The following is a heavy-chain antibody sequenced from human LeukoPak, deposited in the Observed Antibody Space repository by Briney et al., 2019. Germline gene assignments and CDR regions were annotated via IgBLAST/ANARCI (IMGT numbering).Heavy chain of an antibody. Sequence: GGSLRLSCAASGFTFSSYGMHWVRQAPGKGLEWVAFIRYDGSNKYYADSVKGRFTISRDNSKNTLYLQMNSLRAEDTAVYYCARGHGLNPDYWGQGTLVTVSS. CDR2: IRYDGSNK. J-gene: IGHJ4*02. V-gene: IGHV3-30*02. CDR3: ARGHGLNPDY. CDR1: GFTFSSYG. D-gene: IGHD1-14*01.